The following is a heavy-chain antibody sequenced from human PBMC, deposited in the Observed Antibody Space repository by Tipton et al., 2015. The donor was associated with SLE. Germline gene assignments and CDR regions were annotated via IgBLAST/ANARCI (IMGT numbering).Heavy chain of an antibody. D-gene: IGHD3-3*02. J-gene: IGHJ4*02. CDR1: GASVRSTSYH. CDR2: IYYDGTA. V-gene: IGHV4-39*07. Sequence: TLSLTCFVSGASVRSTSYHWGWIRQPPGKGLEWIGNIYYDGTAYSTPSLESRVSMSLDTSKKQFSLYLSSVTAADTAVYFCARGTHFYGFFDSWGQGTLVTVSP. CDR3: ARGTHFYGFFDS.